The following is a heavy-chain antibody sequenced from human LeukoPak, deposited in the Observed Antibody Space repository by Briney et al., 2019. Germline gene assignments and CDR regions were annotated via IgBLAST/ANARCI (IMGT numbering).Heavy chain of an antibody. J-gene: IGHJ4*02. V-gene: IGHV3-9*01. CDR3: AKDYYDSSGYYLDY. D-gene: IGHD3-22*01. Sequence: GGSLRLSCAASGFTFDDYAMHWVRQAPGKGLEWVSGISWNSGSIGYADSVKGRFTISRDNAKNSLYLQMNSLRAEDTALYYCAKDYYDSSGYYLDYWGQGTLVIVSS. CDR2: ISWNSGSI. CDR1: GFTFDDYA.